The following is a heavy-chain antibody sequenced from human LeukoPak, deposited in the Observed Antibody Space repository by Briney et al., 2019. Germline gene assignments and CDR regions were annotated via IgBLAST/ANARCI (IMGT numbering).Heavy chain of an antibody. J-gene: IGHJ5*02. V-gene: IGHV1-69-2*01. D-gene: IGHD3-22*01. CDR1: GYTFTDFY. CDR2: VDPEDGET. CDR3: ARDYYNSSGYWRPVS. Sequence: ASVKVSCKALGYTFTDFYLHWVQQAPGKGLEWMGRVDPEDGETIYAEKFQGRVTLTADTSTDTAYLEMSSLRSEDTAVYYCARDYYNSSGYWRPVSWGQGTLVTVSS.